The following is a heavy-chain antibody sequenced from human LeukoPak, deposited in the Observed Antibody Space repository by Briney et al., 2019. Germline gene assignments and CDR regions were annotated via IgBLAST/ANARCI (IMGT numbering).Heavy chain of an antibody. CDR3: ERDKDYIWGSSPKFDY. CDR1: GYTFTSYG. CDR2: ISAYNGNT. J-gene: IGHJ4*02. V-gene: IGHV1-18*01. Sequence: GASVKVSCKASGYTFTSYGISWVRQAPGRGLEWMGWISAYNGNTNYAQKLQGRVTMTTDTSTSTAYMELRSLRSDDTAVYYCERDKDYIWGSSPKFDYWGQGTLVTVSS. D-gene: IGHD3-16*01.